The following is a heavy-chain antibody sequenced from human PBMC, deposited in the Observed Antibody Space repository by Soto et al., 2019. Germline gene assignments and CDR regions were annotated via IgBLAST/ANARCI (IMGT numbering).Heavy chain of an antibody. CDR1: GYPFSNYG. Sequence: QVQLVQSGPEVKNHGASVKVSCKPSGYPFSNYGISWVRQAPGQGLEWMGWVNIYKGNTNYAQKFQGRVTMTTDTSTSTVYLELRSLRSDDTALYYCARERGGYSYGDYWGQGTLVTVSS. CDR3: ARERGGYSYGDY. CDR2: VNIYKGNT. V-gene: IGHV1-18*01. J-gene: IGHJ4*02. D-gene: IGHD5-18*01.